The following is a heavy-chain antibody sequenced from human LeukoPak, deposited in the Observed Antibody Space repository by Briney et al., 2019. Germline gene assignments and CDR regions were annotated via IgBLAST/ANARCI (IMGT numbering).Heavy chain of an antibody. D-gene: IGHD3-22*01. CDR1: GFTFSSYW. V-gene: IGHV3-74*01. CDR2: INSDGSST. J-gene: IGHJ4*02. Sequence: GGSLRLSCAASGFTFSSYWMHWVRQAPGKGLVWVSRINSDGSSTSYADSVKGRFTISRDNAKNTLYLQMNSLRAEDTAVYYCARALYYYDSSGIFDYWGQGTLVTVSS. CDR3: ARALYYYDSSGIFDY.